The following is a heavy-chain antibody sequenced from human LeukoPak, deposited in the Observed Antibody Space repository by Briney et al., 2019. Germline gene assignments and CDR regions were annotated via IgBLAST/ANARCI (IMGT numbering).Heavy chain of an antibody. CDR2: ISSSGSTI. CDR1: GFTFSDYY. Sequence: GGSLRLSCAASGFTFSDYYMSWIRQAPGKGLEWVSYISSSGSTIYYADSVKGRFTISRDNAKNSLYLQMNSLRAEDTAVYYCAKVDTGYCSGGSCYPGADCWGQGTLVTVSS. J-gene: IGHJ4*02. D-gene: IGHD2-15*01. V-gene: IGHV3-11*04. CDR3: AKVDTGYCSGGSCYPGADC.